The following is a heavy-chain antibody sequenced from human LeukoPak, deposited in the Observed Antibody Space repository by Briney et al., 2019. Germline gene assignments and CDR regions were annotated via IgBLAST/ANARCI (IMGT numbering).Heavy chain of an antibody. J-gene: IGHJ4*02. CDR1: GFIFGKYA. CDR2: ISGGGDST. Sequence: PGGSLRLSCVGSGFIFGKYAMTWVRQAPGKGLEWVSTISGGGDSTWNADSVKGRFTVSRDNSKNTLYLQMSSLRVEDTAVYYCAKRGSSETRWYPFDSWGQGTLVTVSS. V-gene: IGHV3-23*01. CDR3: AKRGSSETRWYPFDS. D-gene: IGHD2-15*01.